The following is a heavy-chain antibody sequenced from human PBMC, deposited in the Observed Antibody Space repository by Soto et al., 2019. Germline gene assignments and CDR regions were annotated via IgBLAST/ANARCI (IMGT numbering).Heavy chain of an antibody. V-gene: IGHV3-48*02. Sequence: PGGSLRLSCAASGFTFSSYSMNWVRQAPGKGLEWVSYISSSSSTIYYADSVKGRFTISRDNAKNSLYLQMNSLRDEDTAVYYCARDYDYVWGSYRREKNAFDIWGQGTMVTVSS. CDR3: ARDYDYVWGSYRREKNAFDI. J-gene: IGHJ3*02. CDR1: GFTFSSYS. D-gene: IGHD3-16*02. CDR2: ISSSSSTI.